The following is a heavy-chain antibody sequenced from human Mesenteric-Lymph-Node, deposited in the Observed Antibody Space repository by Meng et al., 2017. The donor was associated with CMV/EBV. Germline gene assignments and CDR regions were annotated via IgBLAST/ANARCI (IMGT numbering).Heavy chain of an antibody. CDR2: ILPIFGTA. CDR3: ATAPRGDYEPYYYYGLDV. CDR1: GGTFSSYA. Sequence: SVKVSCKASGGTFSSYAISWVRQAPGQGLEWMGGILPIFGTANYAQKFQGRVTITTDESTSTAYMELSSLRSDDTAVYYCATAPRGDYEPYYYYGLDVWGPGTTVTVSS. V-gene: IGHV1-69*05. D-gene: IGHD4-17*01. J-gene: IGHJ6*02.